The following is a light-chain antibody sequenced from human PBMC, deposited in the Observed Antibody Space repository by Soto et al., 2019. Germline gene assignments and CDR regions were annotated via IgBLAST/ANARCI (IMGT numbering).Light chain of an antibody. CDR1: SSDVGGYNY. V-gene: IGLV2-11*01. J-gene: IGLJ2*01. Sequence: QSALTQPRSVSGSPGQSVTISCTGTSSDVGGYNYVSWYQQHPGKAPKLMIYDVSKRPSGVPDRFSGSKSGNTASLTISGLRAEDGVYYSGCSYTSSCSLLCGGGTKPPVL. CDR3: CSYTSSCSLL. CDR2: DVS.